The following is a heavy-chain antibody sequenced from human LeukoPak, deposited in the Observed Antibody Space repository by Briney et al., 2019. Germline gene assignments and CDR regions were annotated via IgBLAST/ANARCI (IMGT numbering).Heavy chain of an antibody. J-gene: IGHJ6*02. CDR1: GGSFSGYY. Sequence: SETLSLTCAVYGGSFSGYYWSWIRQPPGKGLEWLGEINRSGSTNYNPSLKSRVTISVDTSKNQFSLKLSSVTAADTAVYYCARGPGSSSWLYYYYGMDVWGQGTTVTVSS. CDR2: INRSGST. V-gene: IGHV4-34*01. CDR3: ARGPGSSSWLYYYYGMDV. D-gene: IGHD6-13*01.